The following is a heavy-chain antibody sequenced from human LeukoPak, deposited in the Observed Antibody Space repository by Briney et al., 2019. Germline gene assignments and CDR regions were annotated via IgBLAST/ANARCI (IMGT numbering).Heavy chain of an antibody. CDR3: ARAGDRVTMMEPQPSSAYYFDY. D-gene: IGHD3-22*01. V-gene: IGHV1-69*13. CDR2: IIPIFGTA. J-gene: IGHJ4*02. CDR1: GGTFSSYA. Sequence: SVKVSCKASGGTFSSYAISWVRQAPGQGLEWMGGIIPIFGTANYAQKFQGRVTITADESTSTAYMELSSLRSEDTAVYYCARAGDRVTMMEPQPSSAYYFDYWGQGTLVTVSS.